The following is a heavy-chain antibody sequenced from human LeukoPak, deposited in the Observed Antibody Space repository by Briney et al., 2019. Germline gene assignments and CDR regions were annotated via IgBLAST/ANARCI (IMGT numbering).Heavy chain of an antibody. D-gene: IGHD6-13*01. J-gene: IGHJ4*02. Sequence: PSETLSLTCTVSGGSINSGGYSWSWIRQHPGKDLEWIGYIYYSGSTYYNPSLKSRVTISVDTSKNQFSLKLSSVTAADTAVYYCARHSGYSSSWYFDYWGQGTLVTVSS. CDR1: GGSINSGGYS. CDR3: ARHSGYSSSWYFDY. CDR2: IYYSGST. V-gene: IGHV4-39*01.